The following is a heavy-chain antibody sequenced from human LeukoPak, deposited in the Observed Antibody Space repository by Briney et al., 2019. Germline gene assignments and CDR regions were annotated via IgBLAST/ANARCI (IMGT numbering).Heavy chain of an antibody. CDR2: ISGSGGST. V-gene: IGHV3-23*01. CDR1: GFTFGSYA. J-gene: IGHJ4*02. D-gene: IGHD3-22*01. CDR3: AKATYYYDSSGYLDY. Sequence: PGGSLRLSCAASGFTFGSYAMSWVRQAPGKGLEWVSAISGSGGSTYYADSVKGRFTISRDNSKNTLYLQMNSLRAEDTAVYYCAKATYYYDSSGYLDYWGQGTLVTVSS.